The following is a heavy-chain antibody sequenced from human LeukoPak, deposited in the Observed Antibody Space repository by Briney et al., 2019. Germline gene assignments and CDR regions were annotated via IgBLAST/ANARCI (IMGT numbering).Heavy chain of an antibody. Sequence: PGGSLRLSCSVSGFTFKSYEMNWVRLAPGKGLEWIAYISSGGTTILYADSVKGRFTVSRDNDKSLLYLQMNSLRADDTATYYCVRSLTIAVAGTDLWGQGTVVTVS. V-gene: IGHV3-48*03. D-gene: IGHD6-19*01. CDR2: ISSGGTTI. J-gene: IGHJ5*02. CDR1: GFTFKSYE. CDR3: VRSLTIAVAGTDL.